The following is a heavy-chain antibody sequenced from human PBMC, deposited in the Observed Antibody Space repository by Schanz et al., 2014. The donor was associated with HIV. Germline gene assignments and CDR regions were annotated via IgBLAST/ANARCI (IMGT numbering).Heavy chain of an antibody. J-gene: IGHJ4*02. CDR2: IWHDGSYK. CDR3: ARDVKVPSALDY. Sequence: QVQLVESGGGVVQPGRSLRLSCAASGFTFSSYGMHWVRQAPGKGLEWVALIWHDGSYKKYADSVKGRFTVSRDKSNTLFLQMNTLRDDDTAVYYCARDVKVPSALDYWGQGTLVTVSS. CDR1: GFTFSSYG. V-gene: IGHV3-33*08.